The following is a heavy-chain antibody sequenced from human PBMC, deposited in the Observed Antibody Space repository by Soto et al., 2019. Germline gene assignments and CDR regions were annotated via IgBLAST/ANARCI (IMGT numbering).Heavy chain of an antibody. J-gene: IGHJ6*02. D-gene: IGHD6-6*01. V-gene: IGHV1-18*04. CDR1: GYTFTSYG. Sequence: ASVKVSCKASGYTFTSYGISWVRQAPGQGLEWVGWISAYNGNTNYAQKLQGRVTMTTDTSTSTAYMELRSLRSDDTAVYCCAREKLGPYYGMDVWGQGTTVTVSS. CDR3: AREKLGPYYGMDV. CDR2: ISAYNGNT.